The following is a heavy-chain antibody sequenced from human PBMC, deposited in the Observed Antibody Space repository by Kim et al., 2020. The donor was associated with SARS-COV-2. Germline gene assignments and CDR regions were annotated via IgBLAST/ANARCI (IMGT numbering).Heavy chain of an antibody. CDR1: GFTFSSYA. D-gene: IGHD6-13*01. CDR3: VKELGSSWYDAFDS. CDR2: IISDGGIP. J-gene: IGHJ3*02. Sequence: GGSLRLSCSASGFTFSSYAMHWVLKAPGKGLHYVSAIISDGGIPHNAASVKGRFTIPSDNSKKKLYLQMSSLRAEDTAVYYCVKELGSSWYDAFDSWGQGSMVTVSS. V-gene: IGHV3-64D*06.